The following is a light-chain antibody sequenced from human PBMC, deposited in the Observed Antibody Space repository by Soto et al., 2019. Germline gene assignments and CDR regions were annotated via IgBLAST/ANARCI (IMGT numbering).Light chain of an antibody. CDR3: QQRNNWPTST. Sequence: EIVLTQSPATLSLSPGERATLSCRASQNVRSYLAWYQQKPGQAPRLLIHDAISRATGIPARFSGSGSGTDFTLTISSLEPEDFAVYYCQQRNNWPTSTFGQGTRLKIK. CDR2: DAI. J-gene: IGKJ5*01. V-gene: IGKV3-11*01. CDR1: QNVRSY.